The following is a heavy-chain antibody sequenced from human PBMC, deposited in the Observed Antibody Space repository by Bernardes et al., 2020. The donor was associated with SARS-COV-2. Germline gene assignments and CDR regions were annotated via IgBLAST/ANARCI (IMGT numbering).Heavy chain of an antibody. V-gene: IGHV3-53*01. CDR1: RLTASSNH. CDR3: ARDPGGDGYSHFDY. CDR2: IYRGGTI. D-gene: IGHD5-18*01. J-gene: IGHJ4*02. Sequence: GGCRRLSRAVSRLTASSNHMNWVLPAPGKGLEWVSAIYRGGTINYADSVKGRFTISRDNSKNTLYLQMNNLRAEDTAIYYCARDPGGDGYSHFDYWGQGTLVTVSS.